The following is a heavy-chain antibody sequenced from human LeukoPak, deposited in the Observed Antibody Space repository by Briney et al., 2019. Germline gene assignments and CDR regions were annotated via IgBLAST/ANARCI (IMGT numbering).Heavy chain of an antibody. CDR3: ARVYTMIVVVDY. D-gene: IGHD3-22*01. V-gene: IGHV3-21*01. CDR1: GFTFNTYT. CDR2: ISASSSYL. J-gene: IGHJ4*02. Sequence: PGGSLRLSCAASGFTFNTYTMNWVRQAPGKGLEWVSSISASSSYLYYAESVKGRFTISRDNAKNSLYLQMNSLRAEDTAVYYCARVYTMIVVVDYWGQGTLVTVSS.